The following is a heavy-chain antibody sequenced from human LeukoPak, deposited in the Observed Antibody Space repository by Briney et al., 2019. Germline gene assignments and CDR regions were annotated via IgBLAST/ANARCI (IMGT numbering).Heavy chain of an antibody. CDR2: ISSSSSYI. CDR1: GFTFSSYS. V-gene: IGHV3-21*01. Sequence: GGSLRLSRAASGFTFSSYSMNWVRQAPGKGLEWVSSISSSSSYIYYADSVKGRFTISRGNAKNSLYLQMNSLRAEDTAVYYCARDGPAMSRQQLVPDAFENWGQGTMVTVSS. CDR3: ARDGPAMSRQQLVPDAFEN. D-gene: IGHD6-13*01. J-gene: IGHJ3*02.